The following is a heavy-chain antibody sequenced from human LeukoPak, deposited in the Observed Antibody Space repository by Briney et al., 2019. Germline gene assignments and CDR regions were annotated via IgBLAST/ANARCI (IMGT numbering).Heavy chain of an antibody. D-gene: IGHD1-26*01. CDR2: ISSSGGTM. Sequence: GGSLRLSCAASGFTFSSYEVNWVRQAPGKGLEWVAYISSSGGTMYYADSVKGRFTISRDNAKNSLYLQMNSLRAEDTAVYYCARELGARDHFDYWGQGTLVTVSS. CDR3: ARELGARDHFDY. CDR1: GFTFSSYE. V-gene: IGHV3-48*03. J-gene: IGHJ4*02.